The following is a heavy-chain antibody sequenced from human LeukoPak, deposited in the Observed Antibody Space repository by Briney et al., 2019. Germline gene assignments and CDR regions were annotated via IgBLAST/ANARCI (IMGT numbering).Heavy chain of an antibody. V-gene: IGHV3-23*01. J-gene: IGHJ4*02. CDR1: GITLSNYG. Sequence: GGSLRLSCAVSGITLSNYGMSWVRQAPGKGLEWVAGISGSGGRTKYADPVKGRFTISRDNPKNTLYLQMNSLSPEDPAVYSCAKRGVVIRVILVGFHKEAYYFDSWGQGVLVTVSS. CDR3: AKRGVVIRVILVGFHKEAYYFDS. D-gene: IGHD3-22*01. CDR2: ISGSGGRT.